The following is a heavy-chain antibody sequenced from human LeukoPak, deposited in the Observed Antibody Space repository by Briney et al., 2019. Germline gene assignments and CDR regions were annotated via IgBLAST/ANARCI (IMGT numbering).Heavy chain of an antibody. CDR1: GFTFSNYA. CDR2: ISYDGSDK. CDR3: ARDPYDSSGYYYSQGDY. J-gene: IGHJ4*02. Sequence: GGSLRLSCAASGFTFSNYAMHWVRQAPGKGLEWVTIISYDGSDKYYADSVKGRFTISRDNSKNTLYLQMNSLRAEDTAVYYCARDPYDSSGYYYSQGDYWGQGTLVTVSS. D-gene: IGHD3-22*01. V-gene: IGHV3-30*03.